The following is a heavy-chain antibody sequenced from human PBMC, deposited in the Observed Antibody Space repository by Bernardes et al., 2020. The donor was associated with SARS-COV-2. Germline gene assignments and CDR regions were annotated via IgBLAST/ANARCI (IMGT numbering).Heavy chain of an antibody. CDR3: AKHSVVVAAATSANYYGMDV. CDR1: GFAFSSYA. Sequence: GGSLRLSCAASGFAFSSYAMTWVRQAPGKGLAWVSAISVSGGSTYYADSVKGRFTISRDNSKNTLYLQMNSLRAADTAVYYCAKHSVVVAAATSANYYGMDVWGQGTTVTVSS. V-gene: IGHV3-23*01. J-gene: IGHJ6*02. D-gene: IGHD2-15*01. CDR2: ISVSGGST.